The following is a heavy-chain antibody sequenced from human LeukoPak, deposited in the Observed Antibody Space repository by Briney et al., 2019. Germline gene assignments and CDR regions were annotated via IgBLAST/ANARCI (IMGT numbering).Heavy chain of an antibody. CDR1: GESFSGYS. CDR3: ARGLVDWELPKGYIDY. D-gene: IGHD1-26*01. CDR2: INHSGST. J-gene: IGHJ4*02. Sequence: PSETLSLTCAVYGESFSGYSWSWIRQPPGKGLEWIGEINHSGSTNYNPSLKSRVTISADTSKNQFSLKLSSVTAADTAVYFCARGLVDWELPKGYIDYWGQGTLVTVSS. V-gene: IGHV4-34*01.